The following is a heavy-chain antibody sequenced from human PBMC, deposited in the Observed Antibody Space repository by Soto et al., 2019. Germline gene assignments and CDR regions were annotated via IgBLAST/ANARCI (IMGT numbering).Heavy chain of an antibody. D-gene: IGHD6-19*01. Sequence: QVQLQESGPGLVKPSGTLSLTCAVSGGSISSSNWWSWVRQPPGKGLEGSGEIYHSGSTNYNPSLTRRVTISVDKSKNQFSLKLSSVTAADTAVYYCASQTYSSGWYYFDYWGQGTLVTVSS. CDR2: IYHSGST. V-gene: IGHV4-4*02. J-gene: IGHJ4*02. CDR3: ASQTYSSGWYYFDY. CDR1: GGSISSSNW.